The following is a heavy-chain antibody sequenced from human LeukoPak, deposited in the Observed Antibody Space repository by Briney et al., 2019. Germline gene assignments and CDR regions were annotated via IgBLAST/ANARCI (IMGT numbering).Heavy chain of an antibody. D-gene: IGHD6-13*01. V-gene: IGHV3-23*01. Sequence: PGGSLRLSCAASGFTFSSYARSWVRQAPGKGLEWVTAISGSGGITYYADSVKGRFTISRDNSKNTLSLQMNSLRAEDTAVYYCAHISSSWPDYWGQGTLVTVSS. J-gene: IGHJ4*02. CDR2: ISGSGGIT. CDR1: GFTFSSYA. CDR3: AHISSSWPDY.